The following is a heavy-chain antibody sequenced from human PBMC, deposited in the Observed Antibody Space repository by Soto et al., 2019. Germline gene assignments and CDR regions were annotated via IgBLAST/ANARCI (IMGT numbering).Heavy chain of an antibody. CDR1: GGTFSSYA. V-gene: IGHV1-69*01. CDR2: IIPIFGTA. Sequence: QVQLVQSGAEVKKPGSSVKVSCKASGGTFSSYAISWVRQAPGQGLEWMGGIIPIFGTANYAQKFQGRVTITADGATSIVYMERSSLRSEDTAVYYCARGVYYYDSSGYPYYFDYWGQGTLVTVSS. J-gene: IGHJ4*02. CDR3: ARGVYYYDSSGYPYYFDY. D-gene: IGHD3-22*01.